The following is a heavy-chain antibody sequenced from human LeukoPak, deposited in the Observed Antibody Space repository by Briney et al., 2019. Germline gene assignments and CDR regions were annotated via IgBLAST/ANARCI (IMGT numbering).Heavy chain of an antibody. V-gene: IGHV5-51*01. CDR3: ARHSMDDGSGSYYTSPSFDY. D-gene: IGHD3-10*01. Sequence: GESLKISCKGSGYSFISYWIGWVRQMPGKGLGWMGIIYPGDSDTRYSPSFQGQVTISADKSISTAYLQWSSLKASDTAMYCCARHSMDDGSGSYYTSPSFDYWGQGTLVTVSS. J-gene: IGHJ4*02. CDR1: GYSFISYW. CDR2: IYPGDSDT.